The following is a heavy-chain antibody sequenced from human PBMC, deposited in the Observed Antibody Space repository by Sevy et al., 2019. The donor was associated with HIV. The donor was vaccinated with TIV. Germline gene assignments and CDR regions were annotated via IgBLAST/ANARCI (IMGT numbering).Heavy chain of an antibody. V-gene: IGHV3-23*01. CDR2: ISGSGGST. J-gene: IGHJ4*02. Sequence: GGSLRLSCAASGFTFSSYAMSWVRQAPGKGLEWVSAISGSGGSTYYADSVKGRFTISRDNSKNTLYLQMNSLRAEDTPVYYCAKTTYYYGSGSYYHQDYFDYWGQGTLVTVSS. CDR3: AKTTYYYGSGSYYHQDYFDY. D-gene: IGHD3-10*01. CDR1: GFTFSSYA.